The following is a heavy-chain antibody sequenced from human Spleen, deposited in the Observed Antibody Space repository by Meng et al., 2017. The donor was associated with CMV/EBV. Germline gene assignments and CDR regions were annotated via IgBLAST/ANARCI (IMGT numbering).Heavy chain of an antibody. CDR1: GVIFSDYY. V-gene: IGHV3-11*01. D-gene: IGHD2-2*01. CDR3: ARDGGSTTSYYYYGLDV. J-gene: IGHJ6*02. CDR2: ISNSGKTI. Sequence: GESVKISCEASGVIFSDYYMSWLRQAPGKGLEWVSYISNSGKTIFYAESLKGRFTISRDNAKNTLYLEMNSLRAEDTAIYYCARDGGSTTSYYYYGLDVWGQGTTVTVSS.